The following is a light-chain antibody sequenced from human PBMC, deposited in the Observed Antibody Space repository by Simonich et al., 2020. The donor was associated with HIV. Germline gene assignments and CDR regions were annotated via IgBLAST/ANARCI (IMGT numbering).Light chain of an antibody. Sequence: QLVLTQSPSASASLGASVKLTCTLSSGHSSYVVAWHQQLPEKGPRYLMKVNSDGTHNKGDGIPDRFSGSSSGAERYLTISSLQSEDEADYYCQTWGTGIQVFGGGTKLTVL. CDR1: SGHSSYV. V-gene: IGLV4-69*01. CDR3: QTWGTGIQV. CDR2: VNSDGTH. J-gene: IGLJ3*02.